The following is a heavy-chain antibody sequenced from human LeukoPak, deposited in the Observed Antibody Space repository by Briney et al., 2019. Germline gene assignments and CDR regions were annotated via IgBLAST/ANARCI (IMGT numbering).Heavy chain of an antibody. D-gene: IGHD3-9*01. CDR3: AKWGDYDVLTGYYDSDY. CDR1: GFSFSNYA. J-gene: IGHJ4*02. Sequence: PGGSLRLSCAASGFSFSNYAMSGVRQVPGKGLEWVSAISGRDDSTYYADSVKGRFTISRDTSKNTLYLQMNSLRAEDTAVYYCAKWGDYDVLTGYYDSDYWGQGTLVTVSS. CDR2: ISGRDDST. V-gene: IGHV3-23*01.